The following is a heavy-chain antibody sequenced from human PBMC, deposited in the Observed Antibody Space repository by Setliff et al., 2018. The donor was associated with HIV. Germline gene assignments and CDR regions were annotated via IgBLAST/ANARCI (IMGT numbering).Heavy chain of an antibody. CDR2: IYYSGTT. J-gene: IGHJ4*02. CDR3: SRGGTMAEY. CDR1: GGSMSSFY. Sequence: PSETLSLTCTVSGGSMSSFYWSWIRQSPEKGLEWIGYIYYSGTTNYNPALESRVTIAVDTSKNQFSLRLTSVTSADTAVYYCSRGGTMAEYWGPGKVVTV. D-gene: IGHD1-7*01. V-gene: IGHV4-59*01.